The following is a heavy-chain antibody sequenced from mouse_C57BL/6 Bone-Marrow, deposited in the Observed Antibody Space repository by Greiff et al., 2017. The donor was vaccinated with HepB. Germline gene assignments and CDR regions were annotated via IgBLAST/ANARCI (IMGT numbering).Heavy chain of an antibody. Sequence: EVQGVESGPGLVKPSQTVFLTCTVTGISITTGNYRWSWIRQFPGNKLEWIGYIYYSGTITYNPSLTSRTTITRDTPKNQFFLEMNSLTAEDTATYYCAREDISRYDPHYFDYWGQGTTLTVSS. CDR2: IYYSGTI. V-gene: IGHV3-5*01. CDR1: GISITTGNYR. CDR3: AREDISRYDPHYFDY. J-gene: IGHJ2*01. D-gene: IGHD2-3*01.